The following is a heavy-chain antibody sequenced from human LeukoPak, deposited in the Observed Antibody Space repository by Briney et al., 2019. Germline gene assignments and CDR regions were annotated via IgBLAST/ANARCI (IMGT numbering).Heavy chain of an antibody. CDR2: ISSGGSTI. J-gene: IGHJ5*02. CDR3: ARDVWFDP. V-gene: IGHV3-48*03. CDR1: GFTFSSHE. Sequence: PGGSLRLSCAASGFTFSSHEMNWVRQPPGKGLEWVSYISSGGSTIYYADSVKGRFTVSRDNAKNSLYLQMNSLRAEDTALYYCARDVWFDPWGQGTPVTVSS.